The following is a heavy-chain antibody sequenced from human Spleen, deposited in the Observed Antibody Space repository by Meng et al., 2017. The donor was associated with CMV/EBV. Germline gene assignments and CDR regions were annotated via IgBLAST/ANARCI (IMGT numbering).Heavy chain of an antibody. Sequence: GESLKISCAASGFTFSRYWMTWVRKAPGKGLEWVVNIKQDGSEKYYVDSVEGRFTVSRDNARNSVYLQLNSLTVEDTAVYYCARIGYTSSSLDYWGRGTLVTVSS. V-gene: IGHV3-7*01. J-gene: IGHJ4*02. CDR2: IKQDGSEK. D-gene: IGHD1-1*01. CDR1: GFTFSRYW. CDR3: ARIGYTSSSLDY.